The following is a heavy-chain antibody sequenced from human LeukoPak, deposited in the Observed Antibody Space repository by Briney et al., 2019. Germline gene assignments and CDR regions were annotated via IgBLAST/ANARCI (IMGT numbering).Heavy chain of an antibody. Sequence: SETLSLTCTVSGDSISAKSYSSNNHWGWIRQPPGKGLEWIGSIYYSGTTYYNTSLKSRVTISVDTSKNQFSLKLSSVTAADTAIYYCARLEATVLTRTVDYWGQGTLVTVSS. CDR2: IYYSGTT. CDR3: ARLEATVLTRTVDY. CDR1: GDSISAKSYSSNNH. D-gene: IGHD4-23*01. J-gene: IGHJ4*02. V-gene: IGHV4-39*01.